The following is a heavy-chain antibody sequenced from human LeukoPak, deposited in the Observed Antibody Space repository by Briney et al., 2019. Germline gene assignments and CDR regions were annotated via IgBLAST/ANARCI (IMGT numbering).Heavy chain of an antibody. J-gene: IGHJ5*02. Sequence: PSETLSLTCTVSGDSISSHYWSWIRQPAGKRLEGVGRAHASGSSSYNPSLKSRVTLFVDKSKNQLSLKLSSVTAADTAVYYCAGGVYDSGSLSWFDPWGQGTLVIVSS. CDR1: GDSISSHY. CDR2: AHASGSS. CDR3: AGGVYDSGSLSWFDP. D-gene: IGHD3-10*01. V-gene: IGHV4-4*07.